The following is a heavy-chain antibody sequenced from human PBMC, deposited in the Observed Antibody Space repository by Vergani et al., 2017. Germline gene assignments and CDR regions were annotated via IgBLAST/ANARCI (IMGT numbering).Heavy chain of an antibody. CDR2: ISSNGGST. Sequence: EVQLVESGGGLVQPGGSLRLSCAASGFTFSSYAMHWVRQAPGKGLEYVSAISSNGGSTYYANSVKGRFTISRDNSKNTLYLQMNSLRAEDTAVYYCARPIGARRRYYGMDVWGQGTTVTVSS. J-gene: IGHJ6*02. V-gene: IGHV3-64*01. CDR3: ARPIGARRRYYGMDV. CDR1: GFTFSSYA.